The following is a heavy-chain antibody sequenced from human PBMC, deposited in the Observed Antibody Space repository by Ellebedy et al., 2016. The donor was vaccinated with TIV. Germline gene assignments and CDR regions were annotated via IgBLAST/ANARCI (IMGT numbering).Heavy chain of an antibody. D-gene: IGHD1-26*01. V-gene: IGHV4-59*01. Sequence: MPGGSLRLSCTVSGGSMNNYYWTWIRQPPGKRLEWIGYIHYSGTTNYNPSLNSRVTMSADTSKNQFSLRLGSVTAADTAVYYCVRVCNVCRGSFDYWGQGALVTVSS. CDR2: IHYSGTT. CDR3: VRVCNVCRGSFDY. CDR1: GGSMNNYY. J-gene: IGHJ4*02.